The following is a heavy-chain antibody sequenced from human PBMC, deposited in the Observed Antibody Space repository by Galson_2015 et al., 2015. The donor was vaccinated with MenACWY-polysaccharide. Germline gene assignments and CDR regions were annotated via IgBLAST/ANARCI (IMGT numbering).Heavy chain of an antibody. CDR2: IHPVDSDT. CDR1: GYSFTNYW. CDR3: ATHAADEYFQY. Sequence: QSGAEVKKPGESLKISCTGSGYSFTNYWIGWVRQMPGKGLEWMGLIHPVDSDTRYSPSFQGQVTISADKSISTAYLQWSSLKASDTAMYYCATHAADEYFQYWGQGTLVTVSS. D-gene: IGHD6-25*01. V-gene: IGHV5-51*01. J-gene: IGHJ1*01.